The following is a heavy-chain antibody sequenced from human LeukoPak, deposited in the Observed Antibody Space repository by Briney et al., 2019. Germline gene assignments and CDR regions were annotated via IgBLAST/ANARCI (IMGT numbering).Heavy chain of an antibody. CDR1: GYTFTSYG. V-gene: IGHV1-18*01. Sequence: ASVKVSCKASGYTFTSYGISWVRQAPGQGLEWMGWISAYNGNTNYAQKPQGRVTMTTDTSTSTAYMELRSLRSDDTAVYYCARYTSITMVRGVDYWGQGTLVTVSS. D-gene: IGHD3-10*01. CDR2: ISAYNGNT. CDR3: ARYTSITMVRGVDY. J-gene: IGHJ4*02.